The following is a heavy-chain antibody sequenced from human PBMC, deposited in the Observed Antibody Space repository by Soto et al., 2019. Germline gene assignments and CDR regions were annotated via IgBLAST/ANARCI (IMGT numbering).Heavy chain of an antibody. J-gene: IGHJ4*02. CDR2: ISYDGSNK. D-gene: IGHD2-15*01. CDR1: GFTFSSYG. Sequence: ESGGGVVQPGRSLRLSCAASGFTFSSYGMHWVHQAPGKGLEWVAVISYDGSNKYYADSVKGRFTISRDNSKNTLYLQMNSLRAEDTAVYYCAKDHTRYCSGGSCYSGHWGQGTLVTVSS. V-gene: IGHV3-30*18. CDR3: AKDHTRYCSGGSCYSGH.